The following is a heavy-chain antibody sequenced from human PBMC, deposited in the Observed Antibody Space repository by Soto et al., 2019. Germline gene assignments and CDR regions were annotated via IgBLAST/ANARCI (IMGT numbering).Heavy chain of an antibody. J-gene: IGHJ4*02. V-gene: IGHV4-31*03. CDR1: GDSMSSGAYY. CDR2: IYHSGDT. CDR3: ASTYSGYLDN. Sequence: SETLSLTCSVSGDSMSSGAYYWSWIRQHPGKGLEWIAYIYHSGDTHYNPSLRSRITISVDTSKNQFSLKLTSVTDADTAVYYCASTYSGYLDNWGQVTLVT. D-gene: IGHD3-22*01.